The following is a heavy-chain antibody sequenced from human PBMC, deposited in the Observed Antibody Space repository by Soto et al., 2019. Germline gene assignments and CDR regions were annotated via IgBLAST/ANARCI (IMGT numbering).Heavy chain of an antibody. CDR1: SGSLSSSGSY. D-gene: IGHD5-12*01. V-gene: IGHV4-39*01. CDR3: ASLPRGYSGYGGGYYFDY. J-gene: IGHJ4*02. CDR2: IYYSGST. Sequence: PSETLSLTCTVSSGSLSSSGSYWAWNRQPPGKGLEWIGNIYYSGSTYYNPSLRSRVTISVDSSKSQFSLRLSSVTAPDTAVYYCASLPRGYSGYGGGYYFDYWGQGTLVTVSS.